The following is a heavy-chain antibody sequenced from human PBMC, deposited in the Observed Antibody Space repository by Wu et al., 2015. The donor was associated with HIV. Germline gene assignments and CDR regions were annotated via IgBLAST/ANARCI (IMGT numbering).Heavy chain of an antibody. CDR3: ARDATPITTEFDY. CDR1: GYTFTGYF. D-gene: IGHD4-11*01. Sequence: QVQLIQSGTEVKKPGASVKVSCKTSGYTFTGYFLHWVRQAPGQGLEWMGWINPNGGGTSYAQKFEGRVTLSTDTSMKTVYMELESLTSGDTAMYFCARDATPITTEFDYVGQGTLITVSS. J-gene: IGHJ4*02. CDR2: INPNGGGT. V-gene: IGHV1-2*02.